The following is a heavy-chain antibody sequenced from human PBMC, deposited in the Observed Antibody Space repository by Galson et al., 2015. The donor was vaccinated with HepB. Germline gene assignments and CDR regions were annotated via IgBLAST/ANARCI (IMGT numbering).Heavy chain of an antibody. CDR3: ARDRSYGDSSLSY. J-gene: IGHJ4*02. V-gene: IGHV1-18*01. D-gene: IGHD4-17*01. Sequence: SVKVSCKASRYIFTKYSISWVRQAPGQGPEWMGWISVSNGNTKYGQKFQVRVTMTTDTSTSTVYMELRGLRSDDTAVYYCARDRSYGDSSLSYWGQGTLVTVSS. CDR2: ISVSNGNT. CDR1: RYIFTKYS.